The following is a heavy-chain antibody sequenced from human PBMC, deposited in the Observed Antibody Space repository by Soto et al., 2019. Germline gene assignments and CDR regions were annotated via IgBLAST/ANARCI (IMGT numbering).Heavy chain of an antibody. CDR2: ISGSGGST. J-gene: IGHJ4*02. D-gene: IGHD2-2*01. CDR1: GFTFSSYA. Sequence: GGSLRLSCAASGFTFSSYAMSWVRQAPGKGLEWVSAISGSGGSTYYADSVKGRFTISRDNSKNTLYLRMNSLRAEDTAVYYCARTSPQSSRLNYFDYWGQGTLVTVSS. CDR3: ARTSPQSSRLNYFDY. V-gene: IGHV3-23*01.